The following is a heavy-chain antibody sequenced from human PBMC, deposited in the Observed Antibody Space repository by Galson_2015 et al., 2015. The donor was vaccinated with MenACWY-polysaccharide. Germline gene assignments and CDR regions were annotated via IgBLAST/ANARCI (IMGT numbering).Heavy chain of an antibody. D-gene: IGHD1-14*01. Sequence: SLRLSCAASGFTYRDYYMNWIRQAPGKGLEWISYISYSGNIIYYADSVKGRFTISWDTAKKSLYLLMDGLRADDTAAYYCATRSTPVDNHAFDSWGQGTMVIVSS. CDR2: ISYSGNII. V-gene: IGHV3-11*01. J-gene: IGHJ3*01. CDR3: ATRSTPVDNHAFDS. CDR1: GFTYRDYY.